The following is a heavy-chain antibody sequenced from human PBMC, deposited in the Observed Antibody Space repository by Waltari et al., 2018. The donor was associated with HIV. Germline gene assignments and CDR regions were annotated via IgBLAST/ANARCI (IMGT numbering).Heavy chain of an antibody. CDR2: IYYDGST. CDR3: ARERGGYYGSGTYPGGAMNV. D-gene: IGHD3-10*01. J-gene: IGHJ6*02. V-gene: IGHV4-39*07. Sequence: QLHLLESGPGLVKPSETLSLTCSVSGGSIRTNNYYWAWIRQSPGKGLEWIGTIYYDGSTYYNTSRESRVTIAVDTSKSQFSPRLTSVTAADTAVYFGARERGGYYGSGTYPGGAMNVWGQGTTVIVSS. CDR1: GGSIRTNNYY.